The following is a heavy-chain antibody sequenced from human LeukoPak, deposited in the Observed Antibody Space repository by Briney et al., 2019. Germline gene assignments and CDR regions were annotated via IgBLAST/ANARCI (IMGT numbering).Heavy chain of an antibody. J-gene: IGHJ3*02. CDR1: GYTFTSYA. V-gene: IGHV1-3*01. D-gene: IGHD6-13*01. CDR3: ARVLGSSWYNGAFDI. Sequence: GASVKVSCKASGYTFTSYAMHWVRQAPGQRLEWMGWINAGNGNTKYSQKFQGRVTITRDTSASTAYMELSSLRSEDTAVYYCARVLGSSWYNGAFDIWSQGTMVTVSS. CDR2: INAGNGNT.